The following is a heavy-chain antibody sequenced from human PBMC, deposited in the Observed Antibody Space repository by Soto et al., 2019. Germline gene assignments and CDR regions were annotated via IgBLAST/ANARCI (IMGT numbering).Heavy chain of an antibody. D-gene: IGHD3-10*01. V-gene: IGHV3-23*01. Sequence: GGSLRLSCAASGFTFSSYAMSWVRQAPGKGLEWVSAISGSGGSTYYADSVKGRFTISRDNSKNTLYLQMNSLRAEDTAVYYCAKLRASITMVRGIVGGAKYNWFDPWGQGTLVTVSS. CDR3: AKLRASITMVRGIVGGAKYNWFDP. CDR2: ISGSGGST. J-gene: IGHJ5*02. CDR1: GFTFSSYA.